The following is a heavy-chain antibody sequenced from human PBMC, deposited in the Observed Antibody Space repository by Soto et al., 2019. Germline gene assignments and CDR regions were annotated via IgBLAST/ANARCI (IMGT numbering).Heavy chain of an antibody. CDR2: IHWDDDR. J-gene: IGHJ4*02. CDR1: GFSLSTSGEA. V-gene: IGHV2-5*02. Sequence: QITLKESGPALVKPTQTLTLTCNFTGFSLSTSGEAVGWIRQPPGKAPEWLALIHWDDDRRYNPYLRGRLTVTKDASQNQVVFTMTEMDPVDTATYYCVHRRTSSFDFRGGYYMYFDHWGQGTLVSVSS. D-gene: IGHD3-3*01. CDR3: VHRRTSSFDFRGGYYMYFDH.